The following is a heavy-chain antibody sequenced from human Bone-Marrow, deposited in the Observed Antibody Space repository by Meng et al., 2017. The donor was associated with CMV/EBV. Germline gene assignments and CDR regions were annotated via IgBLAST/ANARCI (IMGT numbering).Heavy chain of an antibody. CDR3: ARADGYDFWSGYYKPYYYYGMDV. Sequence: GSLRLSCTVSGGSISSYYWSWIRQPPGKGLEWIGYIYYSGSTNYNPSLKSRVTTSVDTSKNQFSLKLSSVTAADTAVYYCARADGYDFWSGYYKPYYYYGMDVWGQGTTVTVSS. D-gene: IGHD3-3*01. J-gene: IGHJ6*02. V-gene: IGHV4-59*01. CDR1: GGSISSYY. CDR2: IYYSGST.